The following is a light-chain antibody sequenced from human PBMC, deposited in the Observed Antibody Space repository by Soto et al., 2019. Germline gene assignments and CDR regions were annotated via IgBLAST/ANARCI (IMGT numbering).Light chain of an antibody. Sequence: QSALTQPASVSGSPGQSITISCTGTSSDVGGYNYVSWYQQHPGKAPKLMIYEVSNRPSGVSNRFSGSKSGNTASLTIYGLQAEDEADYYCSSYTSSSTFSFGTGTKVTVL. CDR1: SSDVGGYNY. CDR2: EVS. CDR3: SSYTSSSTFS. V-gene: IGLV2-14*01. J-gene: IGLJ1*01.